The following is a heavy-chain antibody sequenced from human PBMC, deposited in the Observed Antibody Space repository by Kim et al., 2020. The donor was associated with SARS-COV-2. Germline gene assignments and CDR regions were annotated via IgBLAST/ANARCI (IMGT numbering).Heavy chain of an antibody. V-gene: IGHV3-53*04. CDR2: IYSDGST. Sequence: GGSLRLSCAASGFTVSSNYMSWVRQAPGKGLEWVSVIYSDGSTCYADSVKGRFTISTHNSKNTLYLQMNSLRADDTAVYYCARVWGDDILTGYYGTKYYFDFWGQGTLVTVSS. D-gene: IGHD3-9*01. CDR1: GFTVSSNY. CDR3: ARVWGDDILTGYYGTKYYFDF. J-gene: IGHJ4*02.